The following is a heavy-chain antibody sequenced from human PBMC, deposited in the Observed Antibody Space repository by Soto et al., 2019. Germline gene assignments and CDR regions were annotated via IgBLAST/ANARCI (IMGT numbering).Heavy chain of an antibody. J-gene: IGHJ4*02. D-gene: IGHD4-4*01. CDR1: GFIISSYW. CDR3: TRGHYSNPL. CDR2: IKEDGNEK. Sequence: EAQQVESGGGSVQPGGSLRLSCAASGFIISSYWMSWVRQAPGKGLEWVANIKEDGNEKYYVDSVKGRFTISRDNAKNSVYLQMNSLRDEDTAVYYCTRGHYSNPLGGRGTLVIVSS. V-gene: IGHV3-7*01.